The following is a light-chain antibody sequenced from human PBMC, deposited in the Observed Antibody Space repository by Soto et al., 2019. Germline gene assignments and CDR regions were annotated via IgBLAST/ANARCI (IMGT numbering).Light chain of an antibody. V-gene: IGKV3-15*01. CDR2: TAS. CDR3: QQYNNWPRT. CDR1: QTVGRN. J-gene: IGKJ1*01. Sequence: EIVMTQSPATLSVSPGEGATLSCRASQTVGRNLAWYQQKPGQAPRLLIHTASTRAPGIPARFSGSGSGTEFTLTVSSLQSEDFAIYYCQQYNNWPRTFGLGTKVE.